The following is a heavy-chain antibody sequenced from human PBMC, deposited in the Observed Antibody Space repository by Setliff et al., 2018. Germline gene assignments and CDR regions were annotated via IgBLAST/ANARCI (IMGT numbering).Heavy chain of an antibody. J-gene: IGHJ6*03. CDR2: INPSGGLT. CDR1: GYTLSKYY. CDR3: AREGVDTRSSTDYRYYMDV. D-gene: IGHD5-18*01. V-gene: IGHV1-46*01. Sequence: ASVKVSCKASGYTLSKYYMHWVRQAPGQGLEWMGIINPSGGLTKYAQKFQGRVTMTSDTSTNTVYLEVSSLTSADTAVYYCAREGVDTRSSTDYRYYMDVWGKGTTVTVSS.